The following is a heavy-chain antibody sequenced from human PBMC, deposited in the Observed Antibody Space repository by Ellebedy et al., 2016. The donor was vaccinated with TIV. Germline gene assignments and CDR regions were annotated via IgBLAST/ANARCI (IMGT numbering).Heavy chain of an antibody. CDR3: AKAFRHYYDSSGWQH. CDR2: VSGSGDST. J-gene: IGHJ1*01. V-gene: IGHV3-23*01. CDR1: GFTFSSYA. D-gene: IGHD3-22*01. Sequence: GGSLRLXCIASGFTFSSYAMSWVRQAPGKGLEWVSAVSGSGDSTYYADSVKGRFTMSRDNSKNTLYLQMNSLRAEDTAVYYCAKAFRHYYDSSGWQHWGQGTLVTVSS.